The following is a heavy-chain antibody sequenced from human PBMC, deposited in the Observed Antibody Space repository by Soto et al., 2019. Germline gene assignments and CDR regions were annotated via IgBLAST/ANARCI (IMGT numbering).Heavy chain of an antibody. D-gene: IGHD2-2*01. J-gene: IGHJ3*02. V-gene: IGHV1-69*02. Sequence: VASVKVSCKASGGTFSSYTISWVRQAPGQGLEWMGRIIPILGIANYAQKFQGRVTITADKSTSTAYMELSNLRSEDTAVYYCARYSGEYCSSTSCPTSDAFAIWGQGTMVTVSS. CDR3: ARYSGEYCSSTSCPTSDAFAI. CDR2: IIPILGIA. CDR1: GGTFSSYT.